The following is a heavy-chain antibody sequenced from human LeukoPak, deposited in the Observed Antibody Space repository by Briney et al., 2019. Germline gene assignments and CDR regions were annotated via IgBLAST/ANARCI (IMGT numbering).Heavy chain of an antibody. CDR1: GFTFSGYA. J-gene: IGHJ4*02. Sequence: PGGSLRLSCAASGFTFSGYALSWVRQAPGKGLEWVSAISGSGGSTYYADSVKGRFTISRDNSKNTLYLQMNSLRAEDTAVYYCAKGNGGYSYSDYWGQGTPVTVSS. D-gene: IGHD5-18*01. CDR3: AKGNGGYSYSDY. V-gene: IGHV3-23*01. CDR2: ISGSGGST.